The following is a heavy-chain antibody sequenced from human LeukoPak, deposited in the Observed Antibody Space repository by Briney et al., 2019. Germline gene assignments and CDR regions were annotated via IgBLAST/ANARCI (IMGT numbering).Heavy chain of an antibody. J-gene: IGHJ4*02. Sequence: GGSLRLSCAASGFTFSSYGMHWVRQAPGKGLEWVAVIWYDGSNKYYADSVKGRFTISRDNSKNTLYLQMNSLRAEDTAVYYCARDSDYYGSGSYSPDYWGQGTLVTISS. CDR2: IWYDGSNK. D-gene: IGHD3-10*01. CDR3: ARDSDYYGSGSYSPDY. V-gene: IGHV3-33*01. CDR1: GFTFSSYG.